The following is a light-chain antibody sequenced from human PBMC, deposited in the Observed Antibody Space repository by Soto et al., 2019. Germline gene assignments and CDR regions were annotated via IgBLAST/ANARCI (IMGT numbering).Light chain of an antibody. J-gene: IGKJ4*01. V-gene: IGKV3-15*01. CDR2: GAS. CDR1: QSVSSY. CDR3: QQYSNWRT. Sequence: EIVMTQSPATLSVSPGERATLSCRASQSVSSYLAWYQQKPRQAPRLLVYGASTRATGIPARFSGSGSGTEFTLTISSLQSEDFAVYYCQQYSNWRTFGGGTKVEIK.